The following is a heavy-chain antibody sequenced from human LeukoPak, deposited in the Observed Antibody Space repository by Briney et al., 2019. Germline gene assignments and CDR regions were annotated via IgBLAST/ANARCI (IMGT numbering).Heavy chain of an antibody. Sequence: PGGSLRLSCAASGFTFSNYWMHWIRQAPGKGLVWVSRINSDGRSTSYADSVKRRFTLSTDNAKNTLYLQMNSLRAEDTAVYFCARGTSTTFDYWGQGTLVTVSS. V-gene: IGHV3-74*01. CDR3: ARGTSTTFDY. CDR1: GFTFSNYW. J-gene: IGHJ4*02. CDR2: INSDGRST. D-gene: IGHD2/OR15-2a*01.